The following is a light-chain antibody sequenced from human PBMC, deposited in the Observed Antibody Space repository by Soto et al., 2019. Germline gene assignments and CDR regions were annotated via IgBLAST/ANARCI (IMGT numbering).Light chain of an antibody. Sequence: EILMTQSPATLSVSPGERATLSCRASKSVSSNLAWYQQKPGQAPRLLIYGASTRATGIPARFSGGGSGTEFTLTISSLQSEDFAVYYCQQDNNWPPLTFGGGTKVEIK. CDR3: QQDNNWPPLT. CDR1: KSVSSN. V-gene: IGKV3-15*01. CDR2: GAS. J-gene: IGKJ4*01.